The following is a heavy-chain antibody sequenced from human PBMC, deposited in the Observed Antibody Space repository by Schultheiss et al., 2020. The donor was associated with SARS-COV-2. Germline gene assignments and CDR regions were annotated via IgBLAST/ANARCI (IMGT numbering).Heavy chain of an antibody. V-gene: IGHV3-33*01. Sequence: SCAASGFTFSSYGMHWVRQAPGKGLEWVAVIWYDGSNKYYADSVKGRFTISRDNSKNTLYLQMNSLRAEDTAVYYCARDLRRRKWEPHRADANDYWGQGTLVTVSS. CDR2: IWYDGSNK. J-gene: IGHJ4*02. CDR3: ARDLRRRKWEPHRADANDY. D-gene: IGHD1-26*01. CDR1: GFTFSSYG.